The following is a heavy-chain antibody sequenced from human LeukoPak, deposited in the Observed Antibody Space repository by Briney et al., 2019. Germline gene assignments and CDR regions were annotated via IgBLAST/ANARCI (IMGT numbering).Heavy chain of an antibody. CDR1: GFTFSRYW. Sequence: GGSLRLSCAASGFTFSRYWMSWVRQAPGKGLEWVANIKQDGSQKSYVDSAKGRFTISRDNANNLLYLQMNSLRAEDTAVYYCAREAGTMVRGVPYNWFDPWGQGTLVTVSS. CDR3: AREAGTMVRGVPYNWFDP. V-gene: IGHV3-7*01. CDR2: IKQDGSQK. D-gene: IGHD3-10*01. J-gene: IGHJ5*02.